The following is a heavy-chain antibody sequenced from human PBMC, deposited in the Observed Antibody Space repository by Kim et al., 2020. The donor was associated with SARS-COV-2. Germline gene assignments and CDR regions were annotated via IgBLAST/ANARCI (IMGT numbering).Heavy chain of an antibody. CDR1: GGSISSSNYY. CDR2: FYYSGST. Sequence: SETLSLTCTVSGGSISSSNYYWGWIRQPPGKGLEWIGSFYYSGSTYYNPSLKSRLTISVDTSKNQFSLRLSSVTAADTAVYSCARSSFSYGYYGPFDYWGRGTLVTVSS. D-gene: IGHD5-18*01. V-gene: IGHV4-39*01. CDR3: ARSSFSYGYYGPFDY. J-gene: IGHJ4*02.